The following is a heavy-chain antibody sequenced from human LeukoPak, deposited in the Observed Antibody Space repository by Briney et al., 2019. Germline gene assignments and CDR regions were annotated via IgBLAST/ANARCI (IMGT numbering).Heavy chain of an antibody. Sequence: PSASVKVSCKVSGYTLTELSMHWVRQAPGKGLEWMGGFDPEDGETIYAQKFQGRVTMTEDTSTDTAYMELSSLRSEDTAVYYCATWRLGYDRSGAYYYYGMDVWGQGTTVTVSS. CDR2: FDPEDGET. CDR1: GYTLTELS. CDR3: ATWRLGYDRSGAYYYYGMDV. D-gene: IGHD3-22*01. V-gene: IGHV1-24*01. J-gene: IGHJ6*02.